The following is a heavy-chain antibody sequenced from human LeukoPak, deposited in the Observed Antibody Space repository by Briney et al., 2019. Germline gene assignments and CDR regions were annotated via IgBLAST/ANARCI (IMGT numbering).Heavy chain of an antibody. CDR1: GGSFSGYY. J-gene: IGHJ4*02. D-gene: IGHD6-6*01. Sequence: PSETLSLICAVYGGSFSGYYWSWIRQPPGKGLEWIGEINHSGSTNYNPSLKSRVTISVDTSKNQFSLKLSSVTAADTAVYYCARGRGIAARLRGAGGSHLDYWGQGTLVTVSS. CDR2: INHSGST. V-gene: IGHV4-34*01. CDR3: ARGRGIAARLRGAGGSHLDY.